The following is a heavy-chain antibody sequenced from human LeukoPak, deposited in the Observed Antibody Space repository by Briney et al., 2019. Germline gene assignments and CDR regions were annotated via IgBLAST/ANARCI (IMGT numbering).Heavy chain of an antibody. CDR2: IWYDGSNK. CDR1: RFTFSSYG. D-gene: IGHD6-13*01. V-gene: IGHV3-33*06. Sequence: PGRSLRLSCAASRFTFSSYGMHWVRQAPGKGLEWVAVIWYDGSNKYYADSVKGRFTISRDNSKNTLYLQMNSLRAEDTAVYYCAKPLSSSWYGDAFDIWGQGTMVTVSS. J-gene: IGHJ3*02. CDR3: AKPLSSSWYGDAFDI.